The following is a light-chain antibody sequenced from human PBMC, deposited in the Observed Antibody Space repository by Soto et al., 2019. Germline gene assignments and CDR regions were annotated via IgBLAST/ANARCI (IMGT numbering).Light chain of an antibody. CDR2: KAS. V-gene: IGKV1-5*03. CDR1: QSISSW. CDR3: QQYHTYPFT. Sequence: DIQMTQSPSTLSASVGDRVTITCRASQSISSWLAWYQQKPGKAPKLLIYKASSLENRVPSRFSGSGSGTEFTLTVSSLQPDDFATYYCQQYHTYPFTFGPGTKVDIK. J-gene: IGKJ3*01.